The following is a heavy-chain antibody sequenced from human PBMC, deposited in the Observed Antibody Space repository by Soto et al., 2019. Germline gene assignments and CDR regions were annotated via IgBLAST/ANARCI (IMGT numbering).Heavy chain of an antibody. Sequence: GGSLRLSCAASGFTFSSYSMNWVRQAPGKGLEWVSYISSSSSTIYYADSVKGRFTISRDNAKNSLYLQMNSLRDEDTAVYYCARASDFWSGYSGSYDYYYYYGMDVWGQGTTVTVSS. J-gene: IGHJ6*02. CDR1: GFTFSSYS. CDR3: ARASDFWSGYSGSYDYYYYYGMDV. CDR2: ISSSSSTI. V-gene: IGHV3-48*02. D-gene: IGHD3-3*01.